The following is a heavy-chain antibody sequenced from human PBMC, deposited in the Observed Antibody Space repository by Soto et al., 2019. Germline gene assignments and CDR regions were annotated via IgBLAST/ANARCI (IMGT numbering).Heavy chain of an antibody. V-gene: IGHV3-23*01. J-gene: IGHJ4*02. Sequence: GGSLRLSCTASGFTFSSFGMTWVRQAPGKGLEWVSTVNGGGDSTHYADSVKGWFSIFRDNSKNTVYLQMNSLRAEDSAIYYCVKDVGYGFILYDFWGQGTLVTSPQ. CDR3: VKDVGYGFILYDF. CDR2: VNGGGDST. CDR1: GFTFSSFG. D-gene: IGHD3-16*01.